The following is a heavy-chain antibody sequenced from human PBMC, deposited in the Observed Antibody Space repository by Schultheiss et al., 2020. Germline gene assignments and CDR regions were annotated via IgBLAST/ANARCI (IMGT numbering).Heavy chain of an antibody. V-gene: IGHV4-39*01. CDR2: IYYSGST. Sequence: SQPLSLTCTVSGGSISSSSYYWGWIRQPPGKGLEWIGSIYYSGSTYYNPSLKSRVTISVDTSKNQFSLKLSSVTAADTAVYYCASPLPYSGYAEWGYWGQGTLVTVSS. CDR1: GGSISSSSYY. J-gene: IGHJ4*02. CDR3: ASPLPYSGYAEWGY. D-gene: IGHD5-12*01.